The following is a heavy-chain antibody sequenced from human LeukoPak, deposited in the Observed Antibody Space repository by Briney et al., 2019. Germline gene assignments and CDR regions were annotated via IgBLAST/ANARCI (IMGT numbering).Heavy chain of an antibody. Sequence: PSETLSLTCTVSGGSISTYYWSWIRQPPGKGLEWIAYIDYSASTNYNPSLKSRVTISVDTSKNQFSLRLSSVTAADTAVYYCARDSRRELLHAFDIWGQGTMVTVSS. D-gene: IGHD1-7*01. CDR3: ARDSRRELLHAFDI. V-gene: IGHV4-59*01. J-gene: IGHJ3*02. CDR1: GGSISTYY. CDR2: IDYSAST.